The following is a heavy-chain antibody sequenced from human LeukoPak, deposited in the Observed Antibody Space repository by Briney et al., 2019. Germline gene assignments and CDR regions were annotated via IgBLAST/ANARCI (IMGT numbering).Heavy chain of an antibody. V-gene: IGHV3-21*01. J-gene: IGHJ4*02. CDR1: GFTFSTYS. CDR3: ARPLAGLIAAAWDY. CDR2: ISGASRSI. D-gene: IGHD6-13*01. Sequence: GGSLRLSCAASGFTFSTYSVNWVRQAPGKGLEWVSSISGASRSIYYAESVRGRFTISRDNAKNSLYLQMNSLRAEDTAVYYCARPLAGLIAAAWDYWGQGSLVTVSS.